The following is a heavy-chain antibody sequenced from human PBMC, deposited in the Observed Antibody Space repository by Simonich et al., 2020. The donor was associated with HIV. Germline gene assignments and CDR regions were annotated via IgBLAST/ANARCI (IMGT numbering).Heavy chain of an antibody. CDR2: IKTKTDGGTT. D-gene: IGHD2-2*01. CDR3: TKGSSSEY. J-gene: IGHJ4*02. V-gene: IGHV3-49*04. Sequence: EVHLVESGGGLVQPGRSLRLSCTASGFTFGDYAMSWVRQAPGRGLDWVGFIKTKTDGGTTEYAASVKGRFVISRDDSKSISYLQMNSLKTEDTAVYYCTKGSSSEYWGQGTLVTVSS. CDR1: GFTFGDYA.